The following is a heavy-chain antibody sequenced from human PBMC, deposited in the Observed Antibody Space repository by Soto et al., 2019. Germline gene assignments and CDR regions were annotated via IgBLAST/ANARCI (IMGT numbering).Heavy chain of an antibody. CDR3: AKDEGYYDSGKAAFDI. Sequence: GGSLRLSCAASGFTFSSNAMSWGRQRPGKGLEWVSAISGSGGSTSYADSVKGRSTISRDNSKNTLYLQMNSLRAEDTAVYYCAKDEGYYDSGKAAFDIWGQGTMVTVS. J-gene: IGHJ3*02. V-gene: IGHV3-23*01. D-gene: IGHD3-22*01. CDR2: ISGSGGST. CDR1: GFTFSSNA.